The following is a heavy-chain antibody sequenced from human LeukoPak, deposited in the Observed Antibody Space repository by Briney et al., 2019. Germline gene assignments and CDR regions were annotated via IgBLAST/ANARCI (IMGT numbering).Heavy chain of an antibody. D-gene: IGHD3-16*01. V-gene: IGHV3-21*01. CDR1: GFRFSVYA. Sequence: GGSLRLSCAASGFRFSVYAMSWVRQAPGKGLEWVSSINSDSSIMYYAESVKGRFTISRDNARNSLYLQMNSLRAEDTAVYYCIRDLFDDYSLDYWGQGALVTVSS. CDR3: IRDLFDDYSLDY. CDR2: INSDSSIM. J-gene: IGHJ4*02.